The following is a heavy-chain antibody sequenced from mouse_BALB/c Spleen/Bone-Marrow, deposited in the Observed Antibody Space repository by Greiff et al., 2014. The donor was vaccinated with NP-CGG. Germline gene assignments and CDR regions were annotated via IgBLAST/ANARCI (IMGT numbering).Heavy chain of an antibody. D-gene: IGHD2-2*01. CDR2: IYPGDGET. CDR3: AKVTTRFAY. Sequence: QVQLQQPGAELVRPGSSVKISCKASGYAFSSYWMTWVKQRPGQGLEWIGQIYPGDGETNYNGKFKGKATLTADKSSSTAYMQLSGLTSEDSAVYFCAKVTTRFAYWGQGTLVTVSA. V-gene: IGHV1-80*01. CDR1: GYAFSSYW. J-gene: IGHJ3*01.